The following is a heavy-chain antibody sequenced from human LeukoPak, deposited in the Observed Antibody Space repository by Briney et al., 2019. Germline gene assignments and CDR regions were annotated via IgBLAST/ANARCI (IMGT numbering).Heavy chain of an antibody. J-gene: IGHJ4*02. Sequence: GGSLRLSCAASGFTFSSYGLYWVRQAPGKGLEWVAFIRYDGSHKYYADSVKGRFTISRDNSKNTLYLQMNSLRAEDTAVYYCASRSEYSSGWYHFDYWGQGTLVTVSS. CDR2: IRYDGSHK. D-gene: IGHD6-19*01. CDR3: ASRSEYSSGWYHFDY. V-gene: IGHV3-30*02. CDR1: GFTFSSYG.